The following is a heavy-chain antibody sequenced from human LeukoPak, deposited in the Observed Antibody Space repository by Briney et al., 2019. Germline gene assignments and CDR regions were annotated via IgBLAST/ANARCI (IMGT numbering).Heavy chain of an antibody. D-gene: IGHD5-18*01. CDR1: GFTFSSYS. V-gene: IGHV3-21*04. Sequence: PGGSLRLSCAASGFTFSSYSMNWVRQAPGKGLEWVSSISSSSSYIYYADSVKGRFTISRDNSKNTLYLQMNSLRAEDTAVYFCARAVRGYSYGFDYWGQGTLVTVSS. J-gene: IGHJ4*02. CDR3: ARAVRGYSYGFDY. CDR2: ISSSSSYI.